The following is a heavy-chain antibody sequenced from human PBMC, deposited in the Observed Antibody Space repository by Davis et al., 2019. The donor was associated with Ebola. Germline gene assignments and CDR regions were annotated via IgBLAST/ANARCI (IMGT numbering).Heavy chain of an antibody. CDR2: IEKDEALT. J-gene: IGHJ4*02. CDR1: GFTFGSYL. CDR3: ARGGNFGSGNYPDY. Sequence: GESLKISCAASGFTFGSYLMHWVRQVPGKGLVWVSRIEKDEALTSPSQTSSPTLYADSVKGRFTISRDSARNMLYLQMDNLRADDTAIYYCARGGNFGSGNYPDYWGQGTLVTVSS. D-gene: IGHD3-10*01. V-gene: IGHV3-74*01.